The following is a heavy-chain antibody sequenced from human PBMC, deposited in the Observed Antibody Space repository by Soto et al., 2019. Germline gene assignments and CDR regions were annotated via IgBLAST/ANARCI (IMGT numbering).Heavy chain of an antibody. CDR3: ARRRAAAGTFTFDY. J-gene: IGHJ4*02. Sequence: GGSLRLSCAASGFIFTGYNMNWVRQAPGKGLEWVSSISSGSSYIYYADSVKGRFPISRDNAKNSLYLQMNTLRAEDTALYSCARRRAAAGTFTFDYWGQGTRVTVS. D-gene: IGHD6-13*01. CDR2: ISSGSSYI. V-gene: IGHV3-21*01. CDR1: GFIFTGYN.